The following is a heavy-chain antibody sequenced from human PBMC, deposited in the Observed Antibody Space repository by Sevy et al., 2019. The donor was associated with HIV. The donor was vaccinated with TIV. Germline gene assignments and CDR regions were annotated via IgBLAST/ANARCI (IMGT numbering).Heavy chain of an antibody. V-gene: IGHV3-23*01. CDR3: AREGCTKPHDY. CDR1: GFDFSIYS. Sequence: GGSLRLSCAASGFDFSIYSMSWVRQAPGRGLEWVSTLSFGCGKINYADSVKGRFTISRDNSKSSVYLQMNNMRVEDTAVYYCAREGCTKPHDYWGQGTLVTVSS. CDR2: LSFGCGKI. J-gene: IGHJ4*02. D-gene: IGHD2-8*01.